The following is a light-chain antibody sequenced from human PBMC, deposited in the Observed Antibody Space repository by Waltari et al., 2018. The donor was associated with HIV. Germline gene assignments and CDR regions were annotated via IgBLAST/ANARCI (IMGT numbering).Light chain of an antibody. V-gene: IGKV3-15*01. CDR3: QQYNNWPPVT. J-gene: IGKJ4*01. CDR1: QSVGGK. CDR2: GAS. Sequence: EIVMTQSPATLSVSPGEKTSLSCRASQSVGGKLAWYQQKPGQAPRLLIYGASTRATGIPARFSGSGSGTEFTLTISSLQSEDSGVYYCQQYNNWPPVTFGGGTKVETK.